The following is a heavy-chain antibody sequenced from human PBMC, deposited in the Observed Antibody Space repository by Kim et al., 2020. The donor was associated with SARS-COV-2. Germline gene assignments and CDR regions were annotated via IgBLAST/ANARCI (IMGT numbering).Heavy chain of an antibody. J-gene: IGHJ5*02. CDR1: GGTFSSYA. D-gene: IGHD3-9*01. CDR3: ARAKATYYDILTGPLFDP. CDR2: IIPILGIA. V-gene: IGHV1-69*04. Sequence: SVKVSCKASGGTFSSYAISWVRQAPGQGLEWMGRIIPILGIANYAQKFQGRVTITADKSTSTAYMELSSLRSEDTAVYYCARAKATYYDILTGPLFDPWGQGTLVTVSS.